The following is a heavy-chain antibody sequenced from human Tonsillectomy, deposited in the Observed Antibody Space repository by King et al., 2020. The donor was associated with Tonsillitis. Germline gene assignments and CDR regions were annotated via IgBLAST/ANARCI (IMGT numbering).Heavy chain of an antibody. CDR3: AHRPSARYFDY. V-gene: IGHV2-5*02. CDR2: IYWDDVK. CDR1: GFSLSTSGVI. J-gene: IGHJ4*02. Sequence: TLKESGPTLVKPTQTLTLTCTFSGFSLSTSGVIVGWIRQPPGKALEWLALIYWDDVKRYSPSLKNRLTITKDTSENQWALPMTNMDPVDTAPYYCAHRPSARYFDYWGQGTLVTVSS.